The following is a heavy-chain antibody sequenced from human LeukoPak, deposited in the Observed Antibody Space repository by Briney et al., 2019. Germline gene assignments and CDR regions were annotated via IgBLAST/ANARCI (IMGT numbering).Heavy chain of an antibody. CDR3: ARGGTSIAALADYYYYYYMDV. CDR1: GGTFSSYA. J-gene: IGHJ6*03. Sequence: ASVKVSCKASGGTFSSYAISWVRQAPGQGLEWMGGIIPMFGTANYAQKFQGRVTITTDESTSTAYMELSSLRSEDTAVYYCARGGTSIAALADYYYYYYMDVWGKGTTVTVSS. D-gene: IGHD6-6*01. CDR2: IIPMFGTA. V-gene: IGHV1-69*05.